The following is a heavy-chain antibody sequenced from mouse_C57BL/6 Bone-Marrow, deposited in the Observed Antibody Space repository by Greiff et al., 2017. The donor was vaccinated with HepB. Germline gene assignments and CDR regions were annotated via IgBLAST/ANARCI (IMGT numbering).Heavy chain of an antibody. J-gene: IGHJ1*03. D-gene: IGHD1-1*01. Sequence: EVKLVESGPELVKPGASVKIPCKASGYTFTDYNMDWVKQSHGKSLEWIGDINPNNGGTIYNQKFKGKATLTVDKSSSTAYMELRSLTSEDTAVYYCARAYYGSSYGYFDVWGTGTTVTVSS. CDR2: INPNNGGT. V-gene: IGHV1-18*01. CDR1: GYTFTDYN. CDR3: ARAYYGSSYGYFDV.